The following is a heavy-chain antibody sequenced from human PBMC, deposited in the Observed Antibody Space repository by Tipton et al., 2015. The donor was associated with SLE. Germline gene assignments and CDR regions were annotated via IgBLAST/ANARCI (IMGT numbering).Heavy chain of an antibody. CDR2: LDPTDSYT. V-gene: IGHV5-10-1*01. D-gene: IGHD7-27*01. J-gene: IGHJ3*02. CDR3: AGDLDGDRDVFDM. Sequence: QLVQSGAEVKKPGESLRISCKGSGYSFTSYWINWVRQMPGKGLEWMGRLDPTDSYTHYSPSFQGHITISADKSISTAYLHWSSLKASDTAMYYCAGDLDGDRDVFDMWGQGTKVTVSS. CDR1: GYSFTSYW.